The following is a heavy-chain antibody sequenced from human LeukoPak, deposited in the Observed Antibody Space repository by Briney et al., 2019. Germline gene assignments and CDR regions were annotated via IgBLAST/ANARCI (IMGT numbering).Heavy chain of an antibody. D-gene: IGHD6-13*01. CDR1: GGSFSGYY. CDR3: ARGTEQQLVDYYFDY. J-gene: IGHJ4*02. V-gene: IGHV4-34*01. Sequence: PSETLSLTCAVYGGSFSGYYWSWIRQPPGKGLEWIGEINHSGSTNYNPSLKSRVTISVDTSKNQFSLKLSSVTAADTAVYYCARGTEQQLVDYYFDYWGQGTLVTVSS. CDR2: INHSGST.